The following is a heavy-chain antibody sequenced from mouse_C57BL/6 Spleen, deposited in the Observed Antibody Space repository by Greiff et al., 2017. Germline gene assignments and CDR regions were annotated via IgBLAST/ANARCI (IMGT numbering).Heavy chain of an antibody. CDR2: INPNNGVT. J-gene: IGHJ4*01. V-gene: IGHV1-18*01. CDR1: GYTFTDYK. Sequence: EVMLVESGPELVKPGASVKIPCKASGYTFTDYKMDWVKQSHGKSLEWIGDINPNNGVTIYNQKFKGKATLTVDKSSSTAYMELRSLTSEDTAVYYWARGGAMDYWGQGTSVTVSS. CDR3: ARGGAMDY.